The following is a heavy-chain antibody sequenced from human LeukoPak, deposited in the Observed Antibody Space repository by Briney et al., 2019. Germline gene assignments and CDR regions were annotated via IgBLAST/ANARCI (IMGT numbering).Heavy chain of an antibody. J-gene: IGHJ4*02. D-gene: IGHD6-19*01. Sequence: QAGGSLRLSCAASGFTFNNYALAWVRQAPGKGLEWVSTITASADATYYADSVKGRFTISRDNSKNTLYLQMNSLRAEDTAVYYCASEAAGILAYWGQGTLVTVSS. V-gene: IGHV3-23*01. CDR2: ITASADAT. CDR3: ASEAAGILAY. CDR1: GFTFNNYA.